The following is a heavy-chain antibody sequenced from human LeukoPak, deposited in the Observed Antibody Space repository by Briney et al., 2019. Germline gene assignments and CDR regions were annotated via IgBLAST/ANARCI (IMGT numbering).Heavy chain of an antibody. J-gene: IGHJ4*02. CDR3: ARDQGDGYSPVDY. V-gene: IGHV1-2*02. CDR1: GYTFTGYY. Sequence: ASVKVSCKASGYTFTGYYMHWVRQAPGQGLEWMGWINPNSGGTNYAQKFQGRVTMTRDTSISTAYMELSGLKSDDTAVYYCARDQGDGYSPVDYWGQGTLVTVSS. D-gene: IGHD5-24*01. CDR2: INPNSGGT.